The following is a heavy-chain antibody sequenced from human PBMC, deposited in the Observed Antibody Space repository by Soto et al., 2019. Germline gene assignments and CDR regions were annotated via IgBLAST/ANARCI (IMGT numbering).Heavy chain of an antibody. CDR1: GYTFVNYY. Sequence: QVQLVQSEAEMEKPGASVKLSCKASGYTFVNYYVHWVRQAPGQGLEWMGFINPTVGSTSYAQKFQGRLTVTRDTSTSTVYMEVSSLRSEGTALYYCARNAASGLDYWGQGTLVTVSS. CDR3: ARNAASGLDY. CDR2: INPTVGST. V-gene: IGHV1-46*01. J-gene: IGHJ4*02. D-gene: IGHD6-25*01.